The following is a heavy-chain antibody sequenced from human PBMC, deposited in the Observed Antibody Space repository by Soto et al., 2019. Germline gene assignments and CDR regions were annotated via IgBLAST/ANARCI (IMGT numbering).Heavy chain of an antibody. CDR1: GGTFSSYA. V-gene: IGHV1-69*13. Sequence: SVKVSCKASGGTFSSYAISWVRQAPGQGLEWMGGIIPIFGTANYAQKFQGRVTITADESTSTAYMELSSLRSEDTAVYYCARDYLETTVVPPAPLPHYGMDVWGQGTTVTVSS. D-gene: IGHD4-17*01. CDR2: IIPIFGTA. CDR3: ARDYLETTVVPPAPLPHYGMDV. J-gene: IGHJ6*02.